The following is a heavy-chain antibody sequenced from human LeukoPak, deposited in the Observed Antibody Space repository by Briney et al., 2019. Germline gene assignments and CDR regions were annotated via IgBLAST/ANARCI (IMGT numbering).Heavy chain of an antibody. J-gene: IGHJ6*02. CDR3: ARDPYSSSWYTVARYYYGMDV. CDR2: TYYRSKWYN. CDR1: GDSVSSYSAA. D-gene: IGHD6-13*01. Sequence: SQTLSLTCAISGDSVSSYSAAWIWIRQSPSRGLEWLGRTYYRSKWYNDYAVSVKSRITSNPDTSKNQFSLQLNSVTPEDTAVYYCARDPYSSSWYTVARYYYGMDVWGQGTTVTVSS. V-gene: IGHV6-1*01.